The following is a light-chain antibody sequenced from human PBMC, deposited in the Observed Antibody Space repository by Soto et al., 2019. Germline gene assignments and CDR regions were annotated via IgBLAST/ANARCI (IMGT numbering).Light chain of an antibody. V-gene: IGKV1-5*01. J-gene: IGKJ3*01. CDR2: DAS. Sequence: DIQMTQSPSTLSASVGDRVTITCRASQSISSWLAWYQQKPGKAPKLLIYDASSLESGVPSRFSGSGSGTDFTLSINSLQPEDFATYYCQQANSFPRTFGPGTKVDIK. CDR3: QQANSFPRT. CDR1: QSISSW.